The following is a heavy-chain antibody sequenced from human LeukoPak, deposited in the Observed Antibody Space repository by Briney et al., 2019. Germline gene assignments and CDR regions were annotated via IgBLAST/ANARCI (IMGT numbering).Heavy chain of an antibody. J-gene: IGHJ6*02. CDR2: IYYSGST. Sequence: SETLSLTCTVSGGSISSYYWSWIRQPPGKGLEWIGYIYYSGSTNYNPSLKSRVTISVDTSKNQFSLKLSSVTAADTAVYYWARGGTFTYYFYYGMDVWGRGTTVTVSS. CDR3: ARGGTFTYYFYYGMDV. CDR1: GGSISSYY. V-gene: IGHV4-59*01.